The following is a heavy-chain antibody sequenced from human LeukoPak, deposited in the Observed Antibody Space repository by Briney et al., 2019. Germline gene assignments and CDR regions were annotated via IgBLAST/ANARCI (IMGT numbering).Heavy chain of an antibody. Sequence: ASVKVSCKASGGTFSSYSISWVRQAPGQGLEWMGRIIPIFGTANYAQKFQGRVTITADKSTSTAYMELSSLRSEDTAVYYCARGPTVAGFPRYFDYWGQGTLVTVSS. CDR1: GGTFSSYS. D-gene: IGHD6-19*01. V-gene: IGHV1-69*06. CDR2: IIPIFGTA. CDR3: ARGPTVAGFPRYFDY. J-gene: IGHJ4*02.